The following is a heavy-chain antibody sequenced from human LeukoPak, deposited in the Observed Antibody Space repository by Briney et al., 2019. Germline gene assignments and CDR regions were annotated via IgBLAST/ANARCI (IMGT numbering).Heavy chain of an antibody. J-gene: IGHJ4*02. CDR2: ITGSGLNT. V-gene: IGHV3-23*01. CDR1: GFTFSTYG. Sequence: GGSLRLSCTASGFTFSTYGMSWVRQAPGKGLEWVSSITGSGLNTYYADSVKGRLTISRDNAKNSLYVEMSSLRAEDTAVYYCAKGLKELVVWGQGTLVTVSS. D-gene: IGHD6-13*01. CDR3: AKGLKELVV.